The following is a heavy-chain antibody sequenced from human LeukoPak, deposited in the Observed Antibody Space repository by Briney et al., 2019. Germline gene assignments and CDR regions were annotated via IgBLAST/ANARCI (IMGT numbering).Heavy chain of an antibody. Sequence: PEGSLRLSCAASGFTFSSYSKNWVRQAPGKGLEWVSSISSSSSYIYYADSVKGRFTISRDNAKNSLYLQMNSLRAEDTAVYYCARVVSSSGRCDYWGQGTLVTVSS. J-gene: IGHJ4*02. D-gene: IGHD3-22*01. V-gene: IGHV3-21*01. CDR3: ARVVSSSGRCDY. CDR2: ISSSSSYI. CDR1: GFTFSSYS.